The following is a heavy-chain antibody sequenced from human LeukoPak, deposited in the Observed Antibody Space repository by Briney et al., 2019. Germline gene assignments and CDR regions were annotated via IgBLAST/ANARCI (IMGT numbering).Heavy chain of an antibody. CDR3: ARDKSLQDV. J-gene: IGHJ6*04. CDR2: ISANNNM. Sequence: GGSLRLSCVVSEFTFNSYAMTWVRQAPGKGLEWVSSISANNNMYYADSVKGRFTISRDNAKNSLSLQMNSLRAEDTAVYYCARDKSLQDVWGKGTTVTVYS. CDR1: EFTFNSYA. V-gene: IGHV3-21*06.